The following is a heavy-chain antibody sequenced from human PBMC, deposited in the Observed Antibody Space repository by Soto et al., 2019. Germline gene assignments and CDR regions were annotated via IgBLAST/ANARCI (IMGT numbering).Heavy chain of an antibody. V-gene: IGHV1-18*01. CDR3: ARGRDYGDFYFDY. CDR1: GCTFTDFG. Sequence: ASVKVSCKAAGCTFTDFGISWVRQAPGQGLGWVGWISPYNGNTQYVENLQGRVTMTTDTSTNTAYMELRSLRPDDTAVYYCARGRDYGDFYFDYWGQGTLVTVSS. J-gene: IGHJ4*02. CDR2: ISPYNGNT. D-gene: IGHD4-17*01.